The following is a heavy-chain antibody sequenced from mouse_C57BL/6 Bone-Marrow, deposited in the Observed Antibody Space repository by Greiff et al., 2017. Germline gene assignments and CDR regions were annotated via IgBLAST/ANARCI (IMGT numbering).Heavy chain of an antibody. CDR3: ANYYGSSYIDY. D-gene: IGHD1-1*01. Sequence: QVQLQQPGAELVRPGTSVKLSCKASGYTFTSYWMHWVKQRPGQGLEWIGVIDPSDSYTNYNQKFKGKATLTVDTSSSTAYMQLSSLTSEDYAVYYCANYYGSSYIDYWCQGTTLTVSS. J-gene: IGHJ2*01. CDR2: IDPSDSYT. CDR1: GYTFTSYW. V-gene: IGHV1-59*01.